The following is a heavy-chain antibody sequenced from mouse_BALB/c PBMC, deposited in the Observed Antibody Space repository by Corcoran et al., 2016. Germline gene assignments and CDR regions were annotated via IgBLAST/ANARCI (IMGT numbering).Heavy chain of an antibody. V-gene: IGHV1-81*01. CDR2: IYPGSSNT. Sequence: QVQLQQSGPDLVKPGASVKMSCKASGYTFTDYVMSWVKLRTGQGLEWIGEIYPGSSNTYYNETFKGKATLTSDKSSTTIYMQLSSLTSEDSAVYFCARRTYYAPHYYAMDYWGQGTSVTVSS. D-gene: IGHD1-1*02. CDR3: ARRTYYAPHYYAMDY. CDR1: GYTFTDYV. J-gene: IGHJ4*01.